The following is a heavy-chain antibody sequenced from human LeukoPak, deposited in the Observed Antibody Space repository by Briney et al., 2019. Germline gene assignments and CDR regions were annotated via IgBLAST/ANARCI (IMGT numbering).Heavy chain of an antibody. CDR1: GGSISSSSYY. J-gene: IGHJ4*02. Sequence: SETLSLTCTVSGGSISSSSYYWGWIRQPPGKGLEWIGSIYHSGSTNYNPSLKSRVTISVDTSKNQFSLKLSSVTAADTAVYYCARARCSSTSRYHFDYWGQGTLVTVSS. CDR2: IYHSGST. V-gene: IGHV4-39*07. CDR3: ARARCSSTSRYHFDY. D-gene: IGHD2-2*01.